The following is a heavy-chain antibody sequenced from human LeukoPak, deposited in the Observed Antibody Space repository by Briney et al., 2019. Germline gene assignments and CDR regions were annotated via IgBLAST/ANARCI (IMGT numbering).Heavy chain of an antibody. V-gene: IGHV1-46*01. D-gene: IGHD5-24*01. Sequence: GASGKVSCNSSAYTFTKSFIHRVRHATGQGPEWMGIINLNGGAATFAQAFPGRLTIASNISASTIYMELSGLRYDDTTVYYCARGATGHYYSMDVSGNGTTVSVSS. J-gene: IGHJ6*03. CDR1: AYTFTKSF. CDR2: INLNGGAA. CDR3: ARGATGHYYSMDV.